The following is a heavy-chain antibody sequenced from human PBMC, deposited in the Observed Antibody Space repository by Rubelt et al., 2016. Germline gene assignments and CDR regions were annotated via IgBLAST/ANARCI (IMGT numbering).Heavy chain of an antibody. CDR2: INPSGGST. V-gene: IGHV1-46*01. J-gene: IGHJ4*02. CDR3: ARGEQWLEDY. D-gene: IGHD6-19*01. Sequence: GIINPSGGSTTYAQRFQGRVTMTSDTSTSTVYMELSSLRSEDTAVYYCARGEQWLEDYWGQGTLVTVSS.